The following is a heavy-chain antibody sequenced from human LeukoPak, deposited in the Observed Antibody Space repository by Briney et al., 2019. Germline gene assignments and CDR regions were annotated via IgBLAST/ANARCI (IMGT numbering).Heavy chain of an antibody. CDR1: GGSISSYY. CDR2: IYYSGST. CDR3: VRGGSAFDI. Sequence: PTETLSLTCTVTGGSISSYYWSWIRQPPGKGLEWIGYIYYSGSTNYNPSLKSRVTISVDTSKDQFSLKLSSVTAADTAVYYCVRGGSAFDIWGQGTMVTVSS. V-gene: IGHV4-59*01. J-gene: IGHJ3*02.